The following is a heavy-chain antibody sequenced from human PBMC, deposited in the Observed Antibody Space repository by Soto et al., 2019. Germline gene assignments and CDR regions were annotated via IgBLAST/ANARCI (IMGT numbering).Heavy chain of an antibody. CDR2: MYHSGST. CDR3: ARRGHFRGMDV. CDR1: GGSISSGGYS. Sequence: SETLSLTCAVSGGSISSGGYSWSWIRQPPGKGLEWIGYMYHSGSTYYNPSLKSRVTISVDTSKNQFSLKLSSVTAADTAVYYCARRGHFRGMDVWGQGTTVTVSS. V-gene: IGHV4-30-2*03. J-gene: IGHJ6*02. D-gene: IGHD3-3*02.